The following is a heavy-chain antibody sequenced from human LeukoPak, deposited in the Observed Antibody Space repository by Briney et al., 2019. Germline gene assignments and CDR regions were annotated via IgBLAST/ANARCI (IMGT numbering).Heavy chain of an antibody. CDR3: VAGPNFGTFDY. D-gene: IGHD3-16*01. CDR1: GGSISSSDYY. J-gene: IGHJ4*02. CDR2: IYYTGYT. V-gene: IGHV4-39*01. Sequence: PSETLSLTCTVSGGSISSSDYYRGWIRQPPGKGLEWIGSIYYTGYTYYNPSLKSRVTISVDTSRNQFSLNLNSVAAADTAVYYCVAGPNFGTFDYWGQGTLVTVSS.